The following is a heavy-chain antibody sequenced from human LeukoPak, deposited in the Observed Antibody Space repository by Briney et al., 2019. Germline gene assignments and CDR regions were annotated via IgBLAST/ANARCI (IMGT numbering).Heavy chain of an antibody. V-gene: IGHV3-53*01. J-gene: IGHJ4*02. Sequence: SGGSLRLSCAASGFTVSSNYMSWVRQAPGKGLEWVSVIYSGGSTYYADSVKGRFTISRDNSKNTLYLQMNSLRAEDTAVYYCAKDLRYDLWSWGQGTLVTVSS. CDR3: AKDLRYDLWS. CDR2: IYSGGST. D-gene: IGHD3-3*01. CDR1: GFTVSSNY.